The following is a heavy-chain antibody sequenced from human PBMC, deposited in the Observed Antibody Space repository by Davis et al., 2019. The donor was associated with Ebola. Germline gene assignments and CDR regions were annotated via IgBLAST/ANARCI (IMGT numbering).Heavy chain of an antibody. Sequence: ASVKVSCKASGYTFTSYYMHWVRQAPGQGLEWMGIINPNSGGTNYAQKFQGRVTMTRDTSISTAYMELSRLRSDDTAVYYCARVKQGETLNYWGQGTLVTVSS. V-gene: IGHV1-2*02. J-gene: IGHJ4*02. CDR2: INPNSGGT. CDR1: GYTFTSYY. D-gene: IGHD2-21*01. CDR3: ARVKQGETLNY.